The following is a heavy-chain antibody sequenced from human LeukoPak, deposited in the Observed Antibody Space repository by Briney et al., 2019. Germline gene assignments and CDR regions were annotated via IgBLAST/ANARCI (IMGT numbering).Heavy chain of an antibody. Sequence: GGSLRLSCGASGFTFSNDGMSWVRHAPGKGLGWVSFITNSGDSAYYADSVKGRFTVSRDNSKNTLCLQMNRLRAEDTAVYYCVKGRSGTSSYDYWGQGTLVTVSS. V-gene: IGHV3-23*01. J-gene: IGHJ4*02. CDR2: ITNSGDSA. D-gene: IGHD2-15*01. CDR1: GFTFSNDG. CDR3: VKGRSGTSSYDY.